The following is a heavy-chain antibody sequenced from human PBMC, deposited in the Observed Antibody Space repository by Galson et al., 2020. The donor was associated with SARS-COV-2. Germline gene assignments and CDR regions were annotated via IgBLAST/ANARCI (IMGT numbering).Heavy chain of an antibody. CDR3: ARRSTRYSSGWYSYYGMDV. V-gene: IGHV5-51*01. Sequence: GGSLRLSCKGSGYSFTSYWIGWVRQMPGKGLEWMGIIYPGDSDTRYSPSFQGQVTISADKSISTAYLQWSSLKASDTAMYYCARRSTRYSSGWYSYYGMDVWCQGTTVTVSS. D-gene: IGHD6-19*01. CDR2: IYPGDSDT. J-gene: IGHJ6*02. CDR1: GYSFTSYW.